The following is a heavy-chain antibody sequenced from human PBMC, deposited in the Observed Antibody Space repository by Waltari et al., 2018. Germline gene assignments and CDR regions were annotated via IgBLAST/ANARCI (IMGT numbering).Heavy chain of an antibody. CDR1: GGSLSGLY. CDR3: ARGPSIKWELPGFFDT. J-gene: IGHJ4*02. V-gene: IGHV4-4*09. CDR2: IYTTGGT. Sequence: QVRLQESGPGLVKPSQTLALTCTVSGGSLSGLYWSWIRLSPGKGLEWFGFIYTTGGTNYHPAFKNRVTMSADTSRGQFSLRLTSLSASDTATYYCARGPSIKWELPGFFDTWGQGILVTVSS. D-gene: IGHD1-26*01.